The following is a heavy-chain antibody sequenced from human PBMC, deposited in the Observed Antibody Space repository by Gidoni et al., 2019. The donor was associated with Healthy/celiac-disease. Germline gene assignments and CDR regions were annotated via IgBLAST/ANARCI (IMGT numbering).Heavy chain of an antibody. CDR1: GFTFSSYW. J-gene: IGHJ3*02. CDR3: ARGGQWLVRYAFDI. D-gene: IGHD6-19*01. CDR2: INSDGSST. V-gene: IGHV3-74*01. Sequence: EVQLVESGGGLVQPGESLRLSCAASGFTFSSYWMHWVRQAPGKGLVWVSRINSDGSSTSYADSVKGRFTISRDNAKNTLYLQMNSLRAEDTAVYYCARGGQWLVRYAFDIWGQGTMVTVSS.